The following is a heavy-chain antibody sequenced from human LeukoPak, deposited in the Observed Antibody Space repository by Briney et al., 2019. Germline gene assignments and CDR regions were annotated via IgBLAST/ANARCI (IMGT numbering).Heavy chain of an antibody. D-gene: IGHD1-26*01. J-gene: IGHJ3*02. CDR1: GYTFTGYY. Sequence: RASVKVSCKASGYTFTGYYMHWERQAPGQGLEWMGWINPNSGGTNYAHKFQGWVTMTRDTSITTAYMELSRLRSHDTAVYYCARAGIVGAKTLGLRSDFDIWGQGTMVTVSS. CDR2: INPNSGGT. V-gene: IGHV1-2*04. CDR3: ARAGIVGAKTLGLRSDFDI.